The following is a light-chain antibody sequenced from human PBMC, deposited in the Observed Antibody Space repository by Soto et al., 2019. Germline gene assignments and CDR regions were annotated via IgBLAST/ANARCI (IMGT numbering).Light chain of an antibody. V-gene: IGLV2-14*01. J-gene: IGLJ1*01. CDR1: SSDVGGYNY. Sequence: QSALTQPASVSGSPGQSITMSCTGTSSDVGGYNYVSWYQQHPGKAPKLMIYEVSNRPSGVSNRFSGSKSSNTASLTISGLQAKDEADYYCSSYTSSSAFYVLGTGTKVTVL. CDR3: SSYTSSSAFYV. CDR2: EVS.